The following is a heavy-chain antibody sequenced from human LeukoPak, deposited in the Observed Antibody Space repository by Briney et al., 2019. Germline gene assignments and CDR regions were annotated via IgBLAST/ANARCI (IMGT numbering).Heavy chain of an antibody. D-gene: IGHD2-2*01. Sequence: GGSLRLSCAASGLTFSSYSMNWVRQAPRKGLEWVSYISSSGSTIYYADSVKGRFTISRDNAKNSLYLQMNSLRDEDTAVYYCARGYCSSSSCSDYWGQGTLVTVSS. CDR3: ARGYCSSSSCSDY. V-gene: IGHV3-48*02. CDR1: GLTFSSYS. CDR2: ISSSGSTI. J-gene: IGHJ4*02.